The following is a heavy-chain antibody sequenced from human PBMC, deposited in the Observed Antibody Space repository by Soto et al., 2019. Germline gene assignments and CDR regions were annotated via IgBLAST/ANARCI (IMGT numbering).Heavy chain of an antibody. V-gene: IGHV3-74*01. J-gene: IGHJ3*02. Sequence: GALSLSSAASGFTLSSYWMHWVRQAPGKGLVWVSRINSGGSTKSYADSVKGRLTISRDNAKKTLYLQMKSLRAEDTAVYYCAGDSSGYSYDAFDIWGQGTMVTVSS. CDR1: GFTLSSYW. CDR2: INSGGSTK. D-gene: IGHD3-22*01. CDR3: AGDSSGYSYDAFDI.